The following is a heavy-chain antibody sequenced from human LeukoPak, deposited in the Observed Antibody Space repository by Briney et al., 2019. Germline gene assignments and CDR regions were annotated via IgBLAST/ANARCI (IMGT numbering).Heavy chain of an antibody. V-gene: IGHV1-46*01. CDR3: ATPRPVRQKGDCSSTSCYYYYGMDV. J-gene: IGHJ6*02. CDR2: INPSGGST. Sequence: ASVKVSCKASGYTFTSYYMHWVRRAPGQGLEWMGIINPSGGSTSYAQKFQGRVTMTRDTSTSTVYMELSSLRSEDTAVYYCATPRPVRQKGDCSSTSCYYYYGMDVWGQGTTVTVSS. CDR1: GYTFTSYY. D-gene: IGHD2-2*01.